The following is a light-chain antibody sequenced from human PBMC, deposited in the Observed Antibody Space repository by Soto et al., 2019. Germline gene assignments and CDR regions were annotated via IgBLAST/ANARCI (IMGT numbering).Light chain of an antibody. J-gene: IGKJ3*01. Sequence: DIQMTQSPSTLSASVGDRVTITCRASQSISTWLAWYQQKPGKAPKVLIYKASNLESGVPSRFSGSGSGTEFTLTISSLQPDDFATYYCQQYNFYPFSVGPGTKVHIK. CDR2: KAS. CDR3: QQYNFYPFS. V-gene: IGKV1-5*03. CDR1: QSISTW.